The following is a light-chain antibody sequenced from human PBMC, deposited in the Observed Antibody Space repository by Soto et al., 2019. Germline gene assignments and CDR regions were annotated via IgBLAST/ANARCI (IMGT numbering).Light chain of an antibody. CDR1: SGHSSYA. Sequence: PVLTQSPSASASLGASVKLTCTLSSGHSSYAIAWHQQQPEKGPRFLMKLNGDGSHHKGDGIPDRFSGSSSGAERYLTISSLQSEDEADYYCQTWGTDSRVFGTGTKLTVL. CDR2: LNGDGSH. CDR3: QTWGTDSRV. J-gene: IGLJ1*01. V-gene: IGLV4-69*01.